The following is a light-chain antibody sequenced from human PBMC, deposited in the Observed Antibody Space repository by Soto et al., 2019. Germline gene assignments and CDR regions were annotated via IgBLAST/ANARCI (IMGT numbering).Light chain of an antibody. CDR3: QQYGSSLFT. J-gene: IGKJ2*01. CDR2: GAS. V-gene: IGKV3-20*01. CDR1: QSVSSTY. Sequence: EIVLTQSPGTLSLSPGERATLSCRASQSVSSTYLTWYQQKPGQAPRLLIYGASSRATGIPVRFSGSGSGTDFTLTISRVEPEDFAVYYCQQYGSSLFTFGQGTKLEIK.